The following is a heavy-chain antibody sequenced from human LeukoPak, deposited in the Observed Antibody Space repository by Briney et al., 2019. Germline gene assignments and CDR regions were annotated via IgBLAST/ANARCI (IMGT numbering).Heavy chain of an antibody. CDR3: ARVAGFGERGMDV. J-gene: IGHJ6*02. D-gene: IGHD3-10*01. CDR1: GYQFISYT. V-gene: IGHV7-4-1*02. CDR2: INTKTANP. Sequence: VASVKASCKASGYQFISYTMSWVRQAPGQGLEWMGWINTKTANPTYAQDFTGRFAFSLDTSVSTAYLQISGLKAGDTAVYYCARVAGFGERGMDVWGQGTTVTVSS.